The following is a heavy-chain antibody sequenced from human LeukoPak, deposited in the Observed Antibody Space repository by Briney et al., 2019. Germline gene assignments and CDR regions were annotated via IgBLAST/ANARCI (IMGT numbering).Heavy chain of an antibody. CDR3: ARGVVVAPRSAFDI. CDR2: INQDGSEK. Sequence: PGGSLRLSCAASGFTFSIYWITWIRQAPGRGREWVANINQDGSEKCYVDSVKGRFTISRDNAKNSLSLQMNSLRVEDTAVYYCARGVVVAPRSAFDIWGQGTMVTVSS. V-gene: IGHV3-7*01. D-gene: IGHD2-2*01. J-gene: IGHJ3*02. CDR1: GFTFSIYW.